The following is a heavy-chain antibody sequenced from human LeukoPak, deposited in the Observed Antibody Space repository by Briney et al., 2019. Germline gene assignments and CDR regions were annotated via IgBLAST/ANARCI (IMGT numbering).Heavy chain of an antibody. D-gene: IGHD2-21*01. V-gene: IGHV3-21*01. Sequence: GGSLRLSCAASGFTFSSYSMSWVRQTPGKGLEWVSSISSSSTYIFYADSVKGRFTISRDNAKNSLYLQMNSLRAEDTAVYYCAREPAPVILWGQGTLVTVSS. CDR1: GFTFSSYS. CDR2: ISSSSTYI. J-gene: IGHJ4*01. CDR3: AREPAPVIL.